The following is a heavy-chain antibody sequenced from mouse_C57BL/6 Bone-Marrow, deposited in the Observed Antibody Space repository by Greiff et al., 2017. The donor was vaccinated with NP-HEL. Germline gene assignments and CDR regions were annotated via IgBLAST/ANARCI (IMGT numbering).Heavy chain of an antibody. D-gene: IGHD1-1*01. Sequence: VQLQQSGAELARPGASVKLSCKASGYTFTSYGISWVKQRTGQGLEWIGEIHPRSGNTYYNEKFKGKATLTADKSSSTAYMELRSLTSEDSAVYFCARSIMYYGSSYAMDYWGQGTSVTVSS. CDR2: IHPRSGNT. CDR3: ARSIMYYGSSYAMDY. J-gene: IGHJ4*01. CDR1: GYTFTSYG. V-gene: IGHV1-81*01.